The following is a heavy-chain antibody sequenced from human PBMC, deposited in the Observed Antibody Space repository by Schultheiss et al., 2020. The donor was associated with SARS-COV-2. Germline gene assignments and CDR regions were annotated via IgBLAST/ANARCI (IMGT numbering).Heavy chain of an antibody. Sequence: SVKVSCKASGGTFSSYTISWVRQAPGQGLEWMGRIIPILGIANYAQKFQGRVTITADKSTSTAYMELSSLRSEDTAVYYCARVSGYSSSWYDYFDYWGQGTLVTVSS. V-gene: IGHV1-69*02. CDR2: IIPILGIA. J-gene: IGHJ4*02. CDR1: GGTFSSYT. D-gene: IGHD6-13*01. CDR3: ARVSGYSSSWYDYFDY.